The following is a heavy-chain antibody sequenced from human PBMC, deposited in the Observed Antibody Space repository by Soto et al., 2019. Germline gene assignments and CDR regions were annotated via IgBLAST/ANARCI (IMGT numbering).Heavy chain of an antibody. V-gene: IGHV5-10-1*01. CDR2: IDPTDSYT. J-gene: IGHJ4*02. CDR1: GYIFTSYW. CDR3: AILFVFSLVAVWCLDY. D-gene: IGHD2-21*01. Sequence: GESLKISCKVSGYIFTSYWISWVRQMPGKGLEWMGRIDPTDSYTDYSPSFQGHVTISVDKSINTAYLQWSSLKASDSAMYYCAILFVFSLVAVWCLDYLGMGTLVTVS.